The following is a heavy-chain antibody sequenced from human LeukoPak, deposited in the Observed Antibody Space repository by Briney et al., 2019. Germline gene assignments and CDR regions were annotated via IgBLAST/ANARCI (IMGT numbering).Heavy chain of an antibody. CDR1: GFTFSNYP. CDR3: AREGASGWYPY. D-gene: IGHD6-19*01. Sequence: PGGSLRPSCAASGFTFSNYPLHWVRQAPGKGLDWMAVISKDGTEKHYADSVKGRFSISRDNSRNTLFLQLNGLRPEDTAIYYCAREGASGWYPYWGQGTLVTVSS. CDR2: ISKDGTEK. V-gene: IGHV3-30*17. J-gene: IGHJ4*02.